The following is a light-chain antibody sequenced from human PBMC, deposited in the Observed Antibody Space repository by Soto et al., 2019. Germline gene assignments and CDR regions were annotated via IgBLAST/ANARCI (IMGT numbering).Light chain of an antibody. Sequence: QSALTQPASVSGSPGQSITISCTGTNNDVGGFNYVSWYQQHPGKAPKLMIYEVRNRPSGVSNRFSGSKSGNTASLTISGLQAEDEADYYCSSYTSSSTVVFGGGTQLTVL. V-gene: IGLV2-14*01. CDR3: SSYTSSSTVV. J-gene: IGLJ2*01. CDR2: EVR. CDR1: NNDVGGFNY.